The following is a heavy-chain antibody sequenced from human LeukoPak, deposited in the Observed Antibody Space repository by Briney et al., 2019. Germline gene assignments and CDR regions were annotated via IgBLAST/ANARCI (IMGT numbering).Heavy chain of an antibody. CDR1: GYTFTSND. D-gene: IGHD6-6*01. CDR2: MNPNSGNT. CDR3: ARGIQQLVFMDV. Sequence: ASVKVSCKASGYTFTSNDINWVRQATGQGLEWMGWMNPNSGNTAYAQKFQGRVTMTRNTSISTAYMELSSLRSEDTALYYCARGIQQLVFMDVWGQGTTVTVSS. J-gene: IGHJ6*02. V-gene: IGHV1-8*01.